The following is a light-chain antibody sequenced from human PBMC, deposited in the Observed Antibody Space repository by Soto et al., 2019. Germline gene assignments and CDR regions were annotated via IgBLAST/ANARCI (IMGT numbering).Light chain of an antibody. Sequence: DIVLTQSPATLSLSPGERATLSCRASQSVSSYLAWYQQKPGQAPRLLIYDASSRATGIPARFSGSGSGTDFTLTISGLEPEDFAVYYCQQRSNWLFGGGTKVEIK. CDR2: DAS. V-gene: IGKV3-11*01. CDR1: QSVSSY. J-gene: IGKJ4*01. CDR3: QQRSNWL.